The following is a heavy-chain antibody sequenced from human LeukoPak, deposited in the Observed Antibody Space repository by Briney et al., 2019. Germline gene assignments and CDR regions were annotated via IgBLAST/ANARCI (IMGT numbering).Heavy chain of an antibody. V-gene: IGHV4-59*01. D-gene: IGHD4-17*01. J-gene: IGHJ4*02. CDR1: GGSISSYY. CDR3: ARHDYGDSELDY. CDR2: IYYSGST. Sequence: PSETLSLTCTGTGGSISSYYWSWIRQPPGKGLEWIGYIYYSGSTNYNPSLKSRVTISVDTSKNQFSLKLSSVTAADTAVYYCARHDYGDSELDYWGQGTLVTVSS.